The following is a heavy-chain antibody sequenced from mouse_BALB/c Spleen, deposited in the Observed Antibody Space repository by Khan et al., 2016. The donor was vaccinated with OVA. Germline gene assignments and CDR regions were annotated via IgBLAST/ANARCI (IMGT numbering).Heavy chain of an antibody. J-gene: IGHJ3*01. D-gene: IGHD4-1*01. CDR2: INPDNAGT. Sequence: VQLKESGPELVEPGASVKMSCKASGYTFTNYVIHWVKQKPGQGLEWIGYINPDNAGTRYNEKFKGKATLTSDKSSTTAYMEFSNLNSEDSAAYFCGRWASSWDLLFPYWGQGTLVTVSA. CDR3: GRWASSWDLLFPY. CDR1: GYTFTNYV. V-gene: IGHV1S136*01.